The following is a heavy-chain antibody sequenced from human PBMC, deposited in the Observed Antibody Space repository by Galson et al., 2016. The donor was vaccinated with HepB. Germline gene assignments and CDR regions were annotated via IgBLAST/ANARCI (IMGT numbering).Heavy chain of an antibody. CDR1: GGSFRIYY. Sequence: SETLSLTCAVSGGSFRIYYWRWIRQVPGKGLEWNGEINRCGHKNYNPSLMSRVDLSVDTSKTKFSLELTSVTAADSGVYYCARGYFWILAVAGWYFDYWGRGTLVTVSP. CDR3: ARGYFWILAVAGWYFDY. CDR2: INRCGHK. J-gene: IGHJ2*01. V-gene: IGHV4-34*01. D-gene: IGHD6-19*01.